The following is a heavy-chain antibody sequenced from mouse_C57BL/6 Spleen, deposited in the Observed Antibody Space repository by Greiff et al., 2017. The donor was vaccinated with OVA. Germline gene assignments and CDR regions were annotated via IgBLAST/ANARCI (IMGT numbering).Heavy chain of an antibody. J-gene: IGHJ3*01. CDR2: ISDGGSYT. V-gene: IGHV5-4*01. Sequence: EVQGVESGGGLVKPGGSLKLSCAASGFTISSYAISWVRQTPEKRLEWVATISDGGSYTYYPDNVKGRFTISRDNAKNNLYLQMSHLKSEDTAMYYCARDKEDPFAYWGQGTLVTVSA. CDR3: ARDKEDPFAY. CDR1: GFTISSYA.